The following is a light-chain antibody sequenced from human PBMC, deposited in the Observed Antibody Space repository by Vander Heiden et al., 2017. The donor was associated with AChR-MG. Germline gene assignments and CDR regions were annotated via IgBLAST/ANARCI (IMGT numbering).Light chain of an antibody. CDR1: QSVSSN. V-gene: IGKV3-15*01. J-gene: IGKJ4*01. Sequence: EIVMTPAPATLSVSPGERATLSCRARQSVSSNLAWYQQKPGQAPRLLIYGASTRATGIPARFSGSGSGTEFTLTISSLQSEDFAVYYCQQYNNWPLTFGGGTKVEIK. CDR3: QQYNNWPLT. CDR2: GAS.